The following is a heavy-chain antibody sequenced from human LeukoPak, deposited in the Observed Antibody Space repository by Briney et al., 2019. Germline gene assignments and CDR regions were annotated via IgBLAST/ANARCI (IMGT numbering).Heavy chain of an antibody. CDR1: GFTFSTYA. D-gene: IGHD3-16*02. J-gene: IGHJ4*02. Sequence: GGSLRLSCAASGFTFSTYAMSWVRQAPGRGLEWVSGICGSGGCTYYADAVKGRFNISRDNSKNTLYLQMNSLRVEDTAVYYCASTPFYDYVWGSYRYRGLFDNWGQGTLVSVSS. V-gene: IGHV3-23*01. CDR2: ICGSGGCT. CDR3: ASTPFYDYVWGSYRYRGLFDN.